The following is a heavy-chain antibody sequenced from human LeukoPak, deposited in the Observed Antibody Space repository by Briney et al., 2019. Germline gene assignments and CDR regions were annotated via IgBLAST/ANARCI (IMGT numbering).Heavy chain of an antibody. J-gene: IGHJ4*02. CDR1: GYTFTSYY. CDR2: INPSGGST. Sequence: ASVKVSCKAPGYTFTSYYMHWVRQAPGQGLEWMGIINPSGGSTSYAQKFQGRVTMTRDTSTSTVYMELSSLRSEDTDVYYCARAIKQLWSDYWGQGTLVTVSS. CDR3: ARAIKQLWSDY. V-gene: IGHV1-46*03. D-gene: IGHD5-18*01.